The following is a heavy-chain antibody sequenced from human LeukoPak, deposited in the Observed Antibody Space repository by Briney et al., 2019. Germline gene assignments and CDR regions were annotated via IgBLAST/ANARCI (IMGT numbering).Heavy chain of an antibody. D-gene: IGHD2-15*01. J-gene: IGHJ3*02. CDR1: GFTFSSYA. V-gene: IGHV3-23*01. CDR3: AKNGYCSGGSCYSLTRRDAFDI. Sequence: GGSLRLSCAASGFTFSSYAMSWVRQAPGKGLEWVSAISGSGGSTYYADSVKGRFTISRDNSKNTLYLQMNSLGAEDTAVYYCAKNGYCSGGSCYSLTRRDAFDIWGQGTMVTVSS. CDR2: ISGSGGST.